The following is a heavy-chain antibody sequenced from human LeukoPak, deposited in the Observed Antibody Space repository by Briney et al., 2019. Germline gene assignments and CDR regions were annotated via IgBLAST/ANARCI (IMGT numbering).Heavy chain of an antibody. CDR1: GGSISSYY. CDR3: AAVTPFGYYGMDV. V-gene: IGHV4-4*07. Sequence: SETLSLTCTVSGGSISSYYWNWIRQPAGKGLEWIGRIYTSGSTNYNPSLKSRVTMSVDTSKNQFSLKLSSVTAADTAVYYCAAVTPFGYYGMDVWGQGTTVTVSS. CDR2: IYTSGST. D-gene: IGHD4-11*01. J-gene: IGHJ6*02.